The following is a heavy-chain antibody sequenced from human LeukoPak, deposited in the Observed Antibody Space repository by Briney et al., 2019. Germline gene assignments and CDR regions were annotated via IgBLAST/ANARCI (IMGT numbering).Heavy chain of an antibody. V-gene: IGHV1-46*01. D-gene: IGHD3-3*01. Sequence: ASVKVSCKASGDSFTKYYMHWVRQAPGQGLEWMGIINPSDGSTTYTQKFQGRVTMTRDTSTSTVYMELSSLRSEDTAVYYCARDAIFGVYYYYYGMDVWGQGTTVTVSS. CDR2: INPSDGST. J-gene: IGHJ6*02. CDR1: GDSFTKYY. CDR3: ARDAIFGVYYYYYGMDV.